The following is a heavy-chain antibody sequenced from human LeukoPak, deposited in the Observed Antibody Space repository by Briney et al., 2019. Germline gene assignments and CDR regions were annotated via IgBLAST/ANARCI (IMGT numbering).Heavy chain of an antibody. CDR3: AREDGDYGIGAFDI. Sequence: GGSLRLSCAASGFTFSSYWMSWVRQAPGKGLEWVANIKQDGSEKYYVDSVKGRSTISRDNAKNSLYLQMNSLRAEDTAVYYCAREDGDYGIGAFDIWGQGTMVTVSS. D-gene: IGHD4-17*01. V-gene: IGHV3-7*01. CDR1: GFTFSSYW. CDR2: IKQDGSEK. J-gene: IGHJ3*02.